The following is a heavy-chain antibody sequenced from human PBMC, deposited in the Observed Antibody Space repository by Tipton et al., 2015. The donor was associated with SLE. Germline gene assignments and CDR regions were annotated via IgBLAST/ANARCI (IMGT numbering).Heavy chain of an antibody. CDR3: VGGNFNYEDAVDV. Sequence: GSLRLSCAASGFTFNNYWMHWVRQVPGKGLVWVSRINTDGSGTTYADSVKGRFTISRDNAKNSLSLQMNSLRAEDTAVYYCVGGNFNYEDAVDVWGRGTMVTVSS. CDR2: INTDGSGT. V-gene: IGHV3-74*01. J-gene: IGHJ3*01. CDR1: GFTFNNYW. D-gene: IGHD3-22*01.